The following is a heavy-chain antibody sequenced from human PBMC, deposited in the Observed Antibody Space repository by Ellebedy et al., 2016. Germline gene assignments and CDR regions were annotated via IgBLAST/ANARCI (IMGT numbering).Heavy chain of an antibody. CDR2: ISSNGGST. V-gene: IGHV3-64*01. D-gene: IGHD3-3*02. J-gene: IGHJ4*02. Sequence: GESLKISCAASGFTFSSYAMHWVRQAPGKGLEYVSTISSNGGSTYYANSVKGRFTISRDNSKNTLYLQMGSLRGEDTAVYYCARSPQHFYYFDYWGQGTLVTVSS. CDR1: GFTFSSYA. CDR3: ARSPQHFYYFDY.